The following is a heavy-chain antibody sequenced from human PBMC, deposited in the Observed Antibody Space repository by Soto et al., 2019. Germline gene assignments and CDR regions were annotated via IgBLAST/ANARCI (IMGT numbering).Heavy chain of an antibody. CDR1: GGSISSGDYY. V-gene: IGHV4-30-4*01. J-gene: IGHJ4*02. Sequence: QVHLQESGPGLVKPSQTLSLTCTVSGGSISSGDYYWSWIRQPPGKGLEWIGYIYYTGSTNYNPSLKSRLHISGDTSKNQFSLNLGSVTAADTAVYYCARDGYRGFDYWGQGTLATVSS. CDR2: IYYTGST. CDR3: ARDGYRGFDY. D-gene: IGHD5-12*01.